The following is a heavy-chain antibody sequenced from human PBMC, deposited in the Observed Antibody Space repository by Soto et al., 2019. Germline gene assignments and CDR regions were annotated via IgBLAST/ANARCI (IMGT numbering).Heavy chain of an antibody. CDR3: ARGGGGVGIAAAFDF. J-gene: IGHJ4*02. V-gene: IGHV3-30-3*01. CDR1: KFTFTGYP. CDR2: ISYDGSIT. Sequence: QVQVAESGGGVVQPGESLRLSCAASKFTFTGYPFHWVRQAPGRGLEWVALISYDGSITYHADSVKGRFTISRDNSKNPLFLQMNSLKTEDTAIYYCARGGGGVGIAAAFDFWGQGTLVTVSS. D-gene: IGHD6-13*01.